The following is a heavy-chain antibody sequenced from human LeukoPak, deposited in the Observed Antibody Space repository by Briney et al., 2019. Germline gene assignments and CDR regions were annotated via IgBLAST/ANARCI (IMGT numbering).Heavy chain of an antibody. Sequence: GASVKVSCKASGYTFTGYYMHWVRQAPGQGLEWMGWINPNSGGTNYAQKFQGRVTMTRDTSISTAYMELSRLRSDDTAVYYCAMPDSSGTLHYYYYGMDVWGQGTTVTVSS. CDR1: GYTFTGYY. CDR3: AMPDSSGTLHYYYYGMDV. J-gene: IGHJ6*02. CDR2: INPNSGGT. V-gene: IGHV1-2*02. D-gene: IGHD3-10*01.